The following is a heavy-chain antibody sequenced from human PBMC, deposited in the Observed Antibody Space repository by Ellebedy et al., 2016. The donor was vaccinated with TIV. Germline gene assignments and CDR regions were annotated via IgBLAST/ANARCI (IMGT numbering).Heavy chain of an antibody. J-gene: IGHJ4*02. D-gene: IGHD4-17*01. Sequence: SETLSLTXSVSGDSISSSSYFWGWIRQPPGKGLDWIGIIYYSGSTYYNLSLNSRVTISIDTSKNQFSLNLSSVTAADTAVYYCARPLRSTVTTSIYFDYWGQGTLVTVSS. V-gene: IGHV4-39*01. CDR1: GDSISSSSYF. CDR3: ARPLRSTVTTSIYFDY. CDR2: IYYSGST.